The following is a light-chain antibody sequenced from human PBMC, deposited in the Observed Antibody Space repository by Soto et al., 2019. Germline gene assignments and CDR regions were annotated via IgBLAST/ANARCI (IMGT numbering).Light chain of an antibody. J-gene: IGKJ1*01. CDR1: QSVSSD. V-gene: IGKV3D-15*01. CDR3: QHYNNWPPGT. Sequence: EIVMTQSPATLSVSPGERVTLSCRASQSVSSDLAWYQQKPGQAPRLLIYGASTRATGIPARFSGSGSGTDFTLTISSLEPEDFAVYYCQHYNNWPPGTFGQGTKVDIK. CDR2: GAS.